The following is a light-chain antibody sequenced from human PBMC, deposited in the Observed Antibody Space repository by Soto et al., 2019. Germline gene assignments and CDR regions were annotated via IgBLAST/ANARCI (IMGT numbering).Light chain of an antibody. Sequence: EIVLTQSPGTLSLSPGERATLSCRASQSVAKNYLAWYQQEPGQAPRLLIYGPSSWATGIPDRFSGSGSGTDFTLTISRLEPEDFAVYYCHQYASSPQTFGQGTKVEIK. CDR3: HQYASSPQT. J-gene: IGKJ1*01. CDR2: GPS. V-gene: IGKV3-20*01. CDR1: QSVAKNY.